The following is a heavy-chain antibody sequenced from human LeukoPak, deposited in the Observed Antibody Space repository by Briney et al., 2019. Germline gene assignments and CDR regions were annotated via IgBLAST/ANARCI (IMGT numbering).Heavy chain of an antibody. Sequence: ASVKVSSKVSGYNLIELSMHWVRLAPGKGLEWMGGFDPEDSETVNAQKFQGRVTMTEDTSTDTAYMELSSLRSEDTAIYYCATSVDGLVTIRTYFELWGQGTPVTVSS. V-gene: IGHV1-24*01. CDR1: GYNLIELS. D-gene: IGHD3-3*01. J-gene: IGHJ4*02. CDR2: FDPEDSET. CDR3: ATSVDGLVTIRTYFEL.